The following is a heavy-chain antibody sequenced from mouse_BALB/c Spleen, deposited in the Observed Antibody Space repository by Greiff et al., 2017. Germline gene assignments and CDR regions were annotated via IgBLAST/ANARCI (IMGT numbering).Heavy chain of an antibody. CDR1: GYTFTSYW. CDR3: ARRGYYYFDY. V-gene: IGHV1-69*01. J-gene: IGHJ2*01. Sequence: QVQLQQPGAELVKPGASVKLSFKASGYTFTSYWMHWVKQRPGQGLEWIGEIDPSDSYTNYNQKFKGKSTLTVDKSSSTAYMQLSSLTSEDSAVYYCARRGYYYFDYWGQGTTLTVSS. CDR2: IDPSDSYT. D-gene: IGHD2-3*01.